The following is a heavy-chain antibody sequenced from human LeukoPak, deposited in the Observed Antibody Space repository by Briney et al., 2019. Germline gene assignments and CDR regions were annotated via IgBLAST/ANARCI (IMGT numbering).Heavy chain of an antibody. CDR2: IRYDGSSK. V-gene: IGHV3-30*02. CDR3: AKDVVGAIDY. Sequence: GGSLRLSCAASGFTFSYYGMHWVRQVPGKGLEWVAFIRYDGSSKYFADSVKGRFTISRDNSENTLYLQMNSLRAEDTAVYYCAKDVVGAIDYWGQGTLVTVS. J-gene: IGHJ4*02. CDR1: GFTFSYYG. D-gene: IGHD1-26*01.